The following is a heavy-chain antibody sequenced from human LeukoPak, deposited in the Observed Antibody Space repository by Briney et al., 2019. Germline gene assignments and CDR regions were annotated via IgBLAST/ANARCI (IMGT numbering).Heavy chain of an antibody. Sequence: SVKVSCKASGGTFSSDAISWVRQAPGQGLEWMGGIIPIFGTANYAQKFQGRVTITADESTSTAYMELSSLRSEDTAVYYCASRAWDTGNWFDPWGQGTLVTVSS. D-gene: IGHD1-1*01. CDR2: IIPIFGTA. CDR1: GGTFSSDA. V-gene: IGHV1-69*13. J-gene: IGHJ5*02. CDR3: ASRAWDTGNWFDP.